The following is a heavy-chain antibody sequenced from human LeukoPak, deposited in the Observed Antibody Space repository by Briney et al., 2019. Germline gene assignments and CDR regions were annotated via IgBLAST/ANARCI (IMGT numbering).Heavy chain of an antibody. CDR1: GYSISSGFY. CDR2: IYHSGST. D-gene: IGHD3-22*01. V-gene: IGHV4-38-2*02. Sequence: SETLSLTCTVSGYSISSGFYWGWIRQPPGKGLEWIGNIYHSGSTYYNPSLKSRVTISVDRSKNQFSLKLSSVTAADTAVYYSARVDDSSGYYCFQSWGQGTLVTVSS. CDR3: ARVDDSSGYYCFQS. J-gene: IGHJ1*01.